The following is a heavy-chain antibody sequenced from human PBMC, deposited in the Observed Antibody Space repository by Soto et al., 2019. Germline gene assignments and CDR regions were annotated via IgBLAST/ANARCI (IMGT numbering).Heavy chain of an antibody. CDR2: IYYSGSP. D-gene: IGHD6-13*01. Sequence: QVQLQESGPGLVKPSQTLSLTCTVSGGSISSGGYYWSWIRQHPGKGLEWIGYIYYSGSPYYNPSLKSRVTIALDPYKNQFSLKLSSVTAADTAVYYCASLGEQPLAARAYWGQGTLVTVSS. CDR3: ASLGEQPLAARAY. CDR1: GGSISSGGYY. V-gene: IGHV4-31*03. J-gene: IGHJ4*02.